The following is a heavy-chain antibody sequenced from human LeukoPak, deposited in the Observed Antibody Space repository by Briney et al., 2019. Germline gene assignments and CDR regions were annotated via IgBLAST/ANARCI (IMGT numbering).Heavy chain of an antibody. CDR1: GGSFSGYY. CDR2: INHSGST. V-gene: IGHV4-34*01. CDR3: ARAYCSGGSCQRTKRGYSYGYGY. D-gene: IGHD2-15*01. Sequence: SETLSLTCAVYGGSFSGYYWSWIRQPPGKGLEWIGEINHSGSTNYNPSLKGRVTISVDTSKNQFSLKLSSVTAADTAVYYCARAYCSGGSCQRTKRGYSYGYGYWGQGTLVTVSS. J-gene: IGHJ4*02.